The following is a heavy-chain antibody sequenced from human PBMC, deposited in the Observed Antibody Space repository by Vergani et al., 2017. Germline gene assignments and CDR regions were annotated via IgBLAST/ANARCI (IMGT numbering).Heavy chain of an antibody. V-gene: IGHV3-30*18. Sequence: QVQLVESGGGVVQPGRSLRLSCAASGFTFSSYGMHWVRQAPGKGLEWVAVISYDGSNKYYADSVKCRFTISRDNSKNTLYLQMNSLRAEDTAVYYCAKDPSSPTVTSDYYYYYGMDVWGQGTTVTVSS. D-gene: IGHD4-11*01. CDR2: ISYDGSNK. CDR1: GFTFSSYG. CDR3: AKDPSSPTVTSDYYYYYGMDV. J-gene: IGHJ6*02.